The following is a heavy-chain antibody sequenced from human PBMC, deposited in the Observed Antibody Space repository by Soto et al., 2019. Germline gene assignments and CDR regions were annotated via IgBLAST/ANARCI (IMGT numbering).Heavy chain of an antibody. CDR3: ARAWIPESPGAEYFQH. Sequence: GESLKISCEGSGYSFATYWLAWVRQMPGKGLEYMGIIFPGDSDTRYSPSFQGQVTISADKSISTAYLQWTSLRAEDTAVYYCARAWIPESPGAEYFQHWGQGTLVTVSS. V-gene: IGHV5-51*01. J-gene: IGHJ1*01. CDR2: IFPGDSDT. D-gene: IGHD5-18*01. CDR1: GYSFATYW.